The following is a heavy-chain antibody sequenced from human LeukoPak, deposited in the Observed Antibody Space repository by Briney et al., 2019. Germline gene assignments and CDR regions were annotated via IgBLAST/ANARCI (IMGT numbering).Heavy chain of an antibody. CDR3: ARASFPRDILTGYYWFDP. Sequence: GGSLRLSCAASGFTFSSYSMNWVRQAPGKGLELVSSISSSSSYIYYADSVKGRFTISRDNAKNSLYLQMNSLRAEETAVYYCARASFPRDILTGYYWFDPWGQGNLVTVS. CDR2: ISSSSSYI. CDR1: GFTFSSYS. D-gene: IGHD3-9*01. J-gene: IGHJ5*02. V-gene: IGHV3-21*01.